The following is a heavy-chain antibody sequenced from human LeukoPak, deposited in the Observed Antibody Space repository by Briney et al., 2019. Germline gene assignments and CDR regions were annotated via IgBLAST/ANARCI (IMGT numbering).Heavy chain of an antibody. CDR3: AKVDVVITTAIGVSFDF. CDR1: TFTFSSHA. J-gene: IGHJ4*02. CDR2: ISDSGGST. V-gene: IGHV3-23*01. Sequence: PGGSLRLSYAASTFTFSSHAMSWVRQAPGKGLEWGSSISDSGGSTYYADSVKGRFTISRDNSKNTLYLQMNSLRAEDTAVYYCAKVDVVITTAIGVSFDFWGQGTLVTVSS. D-gene: IGHD2-2*01.